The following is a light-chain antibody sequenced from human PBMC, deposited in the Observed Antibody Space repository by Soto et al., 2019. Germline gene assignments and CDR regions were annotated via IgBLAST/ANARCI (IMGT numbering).Light chain of an antibody. CDR2: AAS. CDR1: QSISSE. V-gene: IGKV3-15*01. Sequence: EIVMTQSPATLSVSPGESATLSCRASQSISSELAWYQQKPGQPPRLLIYAASTRASGVPARFTGSGSGSDFTLTISGLQSEDFAVYYCQQRRNWPLTFGQGTRLEI. CDR3: QQRRNWPLT. J-gene: IGKJ2*01.